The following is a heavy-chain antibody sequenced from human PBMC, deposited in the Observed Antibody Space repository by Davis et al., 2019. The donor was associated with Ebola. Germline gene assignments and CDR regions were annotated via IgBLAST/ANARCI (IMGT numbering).Heavy chain of an antibody. CDR2: IRSKANSYAT. D-gene: IGHD4-11*01. J-gene: IGHJ6*02. CDR1: GFTFSSYA. CDR3: TTELTVTTI. Sequence: GESLKISCAASGFTFSSYAMHWVRQASGKGLEWVGRIRSKANSYATAYAASVKGRFTISRDDSKNTAYLQMNSLKTEDTAVYYCTTELTVTTIWGQGTTVTVSS. V-gene: IGHV3-73*01.